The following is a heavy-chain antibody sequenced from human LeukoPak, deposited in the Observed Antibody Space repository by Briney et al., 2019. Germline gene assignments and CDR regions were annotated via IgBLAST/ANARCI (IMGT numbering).Heavy chain of an antibody. CDR3: ATKTT. J-gene: IGHJ5*02. V-gene: IGHV1-24*01. Sequence: ASVKVSCKASGGTFSSYAISWVRQAPGQGLEWMGGFDPEDGETIYAQKFQGRVTMTEDTSTDTAYMELSSLRSEDTAVYYCATKTTWGQGTLVTVSS. CDR1: GGTFSSYA. CDR2: FDPEDGET.